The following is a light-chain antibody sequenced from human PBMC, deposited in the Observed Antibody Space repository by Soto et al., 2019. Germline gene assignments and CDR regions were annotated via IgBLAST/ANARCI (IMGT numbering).Light chain of an antibody. CDR1: QSVSSN. J-gene: IGKJ4*01. CDR3: QQYDNWPLT. V-gene: IGKV3D-15*01. Sequence: EIVMTQSPATLSVSPGERATLSCRASQSVSSNLGWYQQKPGQSPRLLIYGASTRATGIPVRFGGSGSGTEFTLTISSLQSEDFAIYYCQQYDNWPLTFGGGTKVEVK. CDR2: GAS.